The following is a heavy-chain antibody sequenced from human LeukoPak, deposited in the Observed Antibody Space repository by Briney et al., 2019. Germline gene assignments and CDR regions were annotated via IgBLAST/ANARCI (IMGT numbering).Heavy chain of an antibody. CDR1: GFSFSTIY. CDR3: ARDPYRFAFDI. J-gene: IGHJ3*02. Sequence: GGSLRLSCAASGFSFSTIYMSWVRQTPGQGLEWVANINVDGTAEYYVDSVKGRFTISRDNAKNSLYLQMDSLRAEDTAVYYCARDPYRFAFDIWGQGTVVLVSS. V-gene: IGHV3-7*03. D-gene: IGHD1-26*01. CDR2: INVDGTAE.